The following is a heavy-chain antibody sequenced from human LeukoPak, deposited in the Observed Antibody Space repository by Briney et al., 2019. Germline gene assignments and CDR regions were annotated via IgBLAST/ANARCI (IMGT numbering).Heavy chain of an antibody. D-gene: IGHD1-14*01. CDR2: MHPNSGDT. J-gene: IGHJ5*02. V-gene: IGHV1-8*01. CDR3: TRGPRNDP. CDR1: GYTFSTYE. Sequence: ASVKVSCKTSGYTFSTYEINWVRQGAGQGLEWMGWMHPNSGDTDYAQKFQGRVTMTRDTSINTVYMELSSLRSEDTAVYYCTRGPRNDPWGQGALVTVSS.